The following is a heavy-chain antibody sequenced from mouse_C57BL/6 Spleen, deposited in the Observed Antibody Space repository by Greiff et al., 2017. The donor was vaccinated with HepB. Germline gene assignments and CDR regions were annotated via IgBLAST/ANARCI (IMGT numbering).Heavy chain of an antibody. V-gene: IGHV1-82*01. CDR3: ARKVYDGNYPFDY. J-gene: IGHJ2*01. Sequence: VQLQQSGPELVKPGASVKISCKASGYAFSSSWMNWVKQRPGKGLEWIGRIYPGDGDTNYNGKFKGKATLTADKSSSTAYMQLSSLTSEDSAVYLCARKVYDGNYPFDYWGQGTTLTVSS. CDR1: GYAFSSSW. CDR2: IYPGDGDT. D-gene: IGHD2-1*01.